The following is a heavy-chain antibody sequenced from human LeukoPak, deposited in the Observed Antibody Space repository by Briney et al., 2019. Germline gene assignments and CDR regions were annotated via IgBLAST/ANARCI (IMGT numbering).Heavy chain of an antibody. CDR1: GFTVSSKY. D-gene: IGHD3-10*01. CDR3: ARGKDASGSLLVY. V-gene: IGHV3-53*01. CDR2: LYAGGST. Sequence: GGSLRLSCTASGFTVSSKYMSWVRQAPRKGLEWVSVLYAGGSTYYADSVKGRFTISRDNSTNTLYLQMNSLRADDTAVYYCARGKDASGSLLVYWGQGNLITVSS. J-gene: IGHJ4*02.